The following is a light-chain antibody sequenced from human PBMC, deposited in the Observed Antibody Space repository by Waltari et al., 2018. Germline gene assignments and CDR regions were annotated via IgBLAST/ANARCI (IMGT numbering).Light chain of an antibody. J-gene: IGLJ3*02. CDR3: SSYAGSWV. Sequence: QSALTQPPSASGSPGQSVTISCTGTSRDVGGYNYVSWYQQHPGKAPNLMIYAVSTRPSGVPDRFSGSKAGNTASLTVSGLQAEDEADYYCSSYAGSWVFGGGTKLTVL. CDR1: SRDVGGYNY. V-gene: IGLV2-8*01. CDR2: AVS.